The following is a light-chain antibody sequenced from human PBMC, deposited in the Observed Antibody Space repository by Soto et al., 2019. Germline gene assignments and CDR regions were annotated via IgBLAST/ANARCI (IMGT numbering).Light chain of an antibody. CDR3: QSYDRNWV. CDR2: EDN. V-gene: IGLV6-57*01. Sequence: NFMLTQPHSVSESPGKTVTISCTRSSGSIASNYVQWYQQRPGSSPTTVIYEDNQRPSGVPDRFSGSIDGSSNSASLTISGLKTEDEADYYCQSYDRNWVFGGGTKLTVL. CDR1: SGSIASNY. J-gene: IGLJ3*02.